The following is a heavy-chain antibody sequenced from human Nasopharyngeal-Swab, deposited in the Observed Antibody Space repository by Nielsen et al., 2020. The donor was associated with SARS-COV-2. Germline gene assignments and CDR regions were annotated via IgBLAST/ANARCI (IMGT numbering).Heavy chain of an antibody. CDR1: GYTFTNYA. Sequence: ASVKVSCKASGYTFTNYAMHWVRQAPGQRLEWMGWINVGNGYTKYSQKFQGRVTITRDTSASTAYMELSSLRSEDTAVYYCARGGLSGSYLPTTYNWFDPWGQGTPVTVSS. J-gene: IGHJ5*02. D-gene: IGHD1-26*01. V-gene: IGHV1-3*01. CDR2: INVGNGYT. CDR3: ARGGLSGSYLPTTYNWFDP.